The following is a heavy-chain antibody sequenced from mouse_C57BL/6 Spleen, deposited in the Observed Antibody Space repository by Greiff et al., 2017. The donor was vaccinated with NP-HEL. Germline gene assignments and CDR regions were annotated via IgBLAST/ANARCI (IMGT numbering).Heavy chain of an antibody. CDR3: ASYDGYPYYFDY. D-gene: IGHD2-3*01. Sequence: QVQLQQPGAELVKPGASVKLSCKASGYTFTSYWMQWVKQRPGQGLEWIGEIDPYDSYTNYNQKFKGKATLTVDTSSSTAYMQLSSLTSEDSAVYYCASYDGYPYYFDYWGQGTTLTVSS. CDR1: GYTFTSYW. J-gene: IGHJ2*01. CDR2: IDPYDSYT. V-gene: IGHV1-50*01.